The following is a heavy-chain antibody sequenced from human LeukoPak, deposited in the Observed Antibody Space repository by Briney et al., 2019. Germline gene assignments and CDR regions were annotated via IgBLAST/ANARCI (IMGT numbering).Heavy chain of an antibody. CDR2: ISSSSSYI. D-gene: IGHD6-19*01. J-gene: IGHJ3*02. CDR3: ARPIAVAGMGNAFDI. V-gene: IGHV3-21*01. CDR1: GFTFSSYS. Sequence: GGSLRLSCAASGFTFSSYSMNWVRQAPGKGLEWVSSISSSSSYIYYADSVKGRFTISRDNAKNSLYLQMNSLRAEDTAVYYCARPIAVAGMGNAFDIWGQGTMVTVSS.